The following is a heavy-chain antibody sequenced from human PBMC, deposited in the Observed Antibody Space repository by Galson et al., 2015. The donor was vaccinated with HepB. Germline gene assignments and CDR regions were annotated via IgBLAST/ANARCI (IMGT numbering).Heavy chain of an antibody. CDR2: IRSKTDGETT. V-gene: IGHV3-15*01. D-gene: IGHD2/OR15-2a*01. CDR1: GFTFSNVW. Sequence: SLRLSCAASGFTFSNVWMSWVRQAPGKGLEWVGRIRSKTDGETTDFAAPVRGRFTISRDDSKNTLYLQMNSLTSDDAAMYYCARDDIIADGSYWGQGTLVTVSS. CDR3: ARDDIIADGSY. J-gene: IGHJ4*02.